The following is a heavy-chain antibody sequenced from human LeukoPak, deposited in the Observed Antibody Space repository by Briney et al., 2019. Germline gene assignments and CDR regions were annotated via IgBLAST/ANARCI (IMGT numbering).Heavy chain of an antibody. J-gene: IGHJ4*02. CDR3: VSFYETY. V-gene: IGHV3-74*01. CDR2: IKSDGSWT. Sequence: GGSLRLSCAASGNSFMNWVRQGPGKGLVWVSHIKSDGSWTSYADSVKGRFTISKDNAKNTVYLQINNLRAEDTAVYYCVSFYETYWGRGTLVTVSS. CDR1: GNSF. D-gene: IGHD2-2*01.